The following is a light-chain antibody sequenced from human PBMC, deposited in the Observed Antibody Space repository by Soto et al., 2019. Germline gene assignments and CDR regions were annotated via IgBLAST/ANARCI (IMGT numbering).Light chain of an antibody. CDR1: QTVGKY. CDR2: NAP. J-gene: IGKJ5*01. V-gene: IGKV3-11*01. Sequence: EIVLTQSPATLSLSPGERATLSCRASQTVGKYLAWYQQKPGQAPRLLIYNAPNRATGIPARFSGSGSGTDFELTISSLEPEDFAVYYCQQRSTWPLITFGQGTRLEI. CDR3: QQRSTWPLIT.